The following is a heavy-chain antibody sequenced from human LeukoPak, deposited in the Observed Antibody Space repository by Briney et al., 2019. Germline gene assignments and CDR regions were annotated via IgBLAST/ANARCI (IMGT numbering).Heavy chain of an antibody. CDR1: GYTLTELS. CDR3: ATSTLVGGYGYNYKYYFDY. D-gene: IGHD5-24*01. J-gene: IGHJ4*02. Sequence: ASVKVSCKVSGYTLTELSMHWVRQAPGKGLEWMGGFDPEDGETIYAQKFQGRVTMTEDTSTDTAYMELSSLRSEDTAVYYCATSTLVGGYGYNYKYYFDYWGQGTLVTVSS. V-gene: IGHV1-24*01. CDR2: FDPEDGET.